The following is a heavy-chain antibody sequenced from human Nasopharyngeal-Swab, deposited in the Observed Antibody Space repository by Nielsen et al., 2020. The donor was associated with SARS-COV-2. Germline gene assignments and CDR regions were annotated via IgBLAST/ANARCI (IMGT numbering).Heavy chain of an antibody. D-gene: IGHD1-1*01. Sequence: VRQMPGKGLEWIGEINHSASTNYNPSLKSRVTISVDTSKNQFSLKLSSVTAADTAVYYCARGPGEVGTTYYYYGMDVWGQGTTVTVSS. V-gene: IGHV4-34*01. CDR2: INHSAST. J-gene: IGHJ6*02. CDR3: ARGPGEVGTTYYYYGMDV.